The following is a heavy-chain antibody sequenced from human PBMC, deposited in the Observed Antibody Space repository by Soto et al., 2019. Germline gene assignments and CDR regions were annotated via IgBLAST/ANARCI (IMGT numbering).Heavy chain of an antibody. CDR3: ARDLEDDGDYEYGFYFDY. CDR1: GFTFSDYY. J-gene: IGHJ4*02. CDR2: ISSSGSTI. Sequence: PGGSLRLSCAASGFTFSDYYMSWIRQAPGKGLEWVSYISSSGSTIYYADSVKGRFTISRDNAKNSLYLQMNSPRAEDTAVYYCARDLEDDGDYEYGFYFDYWGKGTLVTVAS. D-gene: IGHD4-17*01. V-gene: IGHV3-11*01.